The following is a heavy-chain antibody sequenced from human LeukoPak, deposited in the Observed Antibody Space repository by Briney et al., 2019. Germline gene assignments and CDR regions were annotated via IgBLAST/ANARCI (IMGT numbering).Heavy chain of an antibody. CDR3: ARGGLGSWTSDY. J-gene: IGHJ4*02. Sequence: GGSLRLSCAASGFTFSSYSMTWVRQAPGQGLEWLSYISTSSDVTYYADSVRGRFTISRDNAMNSLFLQMNSLRAEDTAVYFCARGGLGSWTSDYWGQGSLVTVSS. CDR2: ISTSSDVT. V-gene: IGHV3-48*04. CDR1: GFTFSSYS. D-gene: IGHD1-26*01.